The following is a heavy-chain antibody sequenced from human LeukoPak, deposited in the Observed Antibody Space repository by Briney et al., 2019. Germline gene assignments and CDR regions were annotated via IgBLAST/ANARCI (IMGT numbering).Heavy chain of an antibody. D-gene: IGHD2-15*01. CDR3: TRDGRVAYEMDV. CDR2: ISPGTI. J-gene: IGHJ6*02. V-gene: IGHV3-48*01. Sequence: PGGSLRLSCAASGFTFSRHPMNWVRQAPGKGLEWGSYISPGTIYYADSVKGRFTISRDNAKNSLYLQMNSLRAEDTAVYYCTRDGRVAYEMDVWGQGTTVTVSS. CDR1: GFTFSRHP.